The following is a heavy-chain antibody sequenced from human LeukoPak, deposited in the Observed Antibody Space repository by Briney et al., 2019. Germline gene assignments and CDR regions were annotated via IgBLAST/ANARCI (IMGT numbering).Heavy chain of an antibody. CDR1: GFTFSSYA. CDR2: ISYDGSNK. D-gene: IGHD6-19*01. Sequence: GGSLRLSCAASGFTFSSYAMSWVRQAPGKGLEWVAVISYDGSNKYYADSVKGRFTISRDNSKNTLYLQMNSLRAEDTAVYYCAREQGKQWLVRYYYYGMDVWGQGTTVTVSS. CDR3: AREQGKQWLVRYYYYGMDV. V-gene: IGHV3-30-3*01. J-gene: IGHJ6*02.